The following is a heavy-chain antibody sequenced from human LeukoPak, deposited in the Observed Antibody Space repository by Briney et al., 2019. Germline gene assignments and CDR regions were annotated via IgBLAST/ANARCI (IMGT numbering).Heavy chain of an antibody. D-gene: IGHD3-10*01. CDR1: GFTFDDYA. CDR2: ISGDGGST. Sequence: PGGSLRLSCAASGFTFDDYAMHWVRQAPGKGLEWVSLISGDGGSTYYADSVKGRFTISRDNSKNSLYLQMNSLRTEDTALYYCAKDIPPNYYGSGSYSDYWGQGTLVTVSS. J-gene: IGHJ4*02. CDR3: AKDIPPNYYGSGSYSDY. V-gene: IGHV3-43*02.